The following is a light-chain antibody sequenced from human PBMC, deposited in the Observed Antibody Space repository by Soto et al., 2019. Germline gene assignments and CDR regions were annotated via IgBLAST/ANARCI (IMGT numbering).Light chain of an antibody. Sequence: EIVLTQSPGTLSLSPGERATLSCRASQSISSSNLAWYQQKPGRAPRLLIYGASSRATGIPDRFRGDGSGTDFTLTISRLEPEDFAVYYCQLYGTSPAWERWSFGQGTKVEV. CDR1: QSISSSN. CDR2: GAS. CDR3: QLYGTSPAWERWS. J-gene: IGKJ1*01. V-gene: IGKV3-20*01.